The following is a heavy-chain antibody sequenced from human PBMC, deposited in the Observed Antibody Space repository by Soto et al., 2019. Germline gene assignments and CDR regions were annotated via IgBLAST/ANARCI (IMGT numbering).Heavy chain of an antibody. CDR1: GYTFTSYG. CDR2: INAYNGNT. J-gene: IGHJ5*02. V-gene: IGHV1-18*01. CDR3: AREAKRRSSTLDP. Sequence: ASVKVSCKASGYTFTSYGISWVRQAPGQRLEWMGWINAYNGNTKYAQKLQGRVTITRDTSASTAYMELSSLRSEDTAVYYCAREAKRRSSTLDPWGQGTLVTVSS. D-gene: IGHD2-2*01.